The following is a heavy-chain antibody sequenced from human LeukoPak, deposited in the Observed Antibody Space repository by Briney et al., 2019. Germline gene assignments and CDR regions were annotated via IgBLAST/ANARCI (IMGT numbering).Heavy chain of an antibody. D-gene: IGHD5-12*01. CDR1: GFTFSSYG. V-gene: IGHV3-33*01. CDR3: ARDGYSGYDFYFDY. Sequence: GGSLRLSCAVSGFTFSSYGMHWVRQAPGKGLEWVAVIWFDGSDKYYAVSLKGRFTISRDNSKNTLYLQMNSLRADDTAVYYCARDGYSGYDFYFDYWGQGTLVTVSS. CDR2: IWFDGSDK. J-gene: IGHJ4*02.